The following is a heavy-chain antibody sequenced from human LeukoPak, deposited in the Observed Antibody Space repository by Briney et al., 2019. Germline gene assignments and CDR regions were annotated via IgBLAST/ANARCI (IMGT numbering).Heavy chain of an antibody. CDR2: IYYSGST. CDR3: ARGHRSYCSSTSCYGMDV. Sequence: SETLSLTCTVSGGSISSSSYYWGWIRQPPGKGLEWIGSIYYSGSTYYNPSLKSRVTISVDTSKNQFSLKLSSVTAADTAVYYCARGHRSYCSSTSCYGMDVWGQGTTVTVSS. D-gene: IGHD2-2*01. V-gene: IGHV4-39*07. J-gene: IGHJ6*02. CDR1: GGSISSSSYY.